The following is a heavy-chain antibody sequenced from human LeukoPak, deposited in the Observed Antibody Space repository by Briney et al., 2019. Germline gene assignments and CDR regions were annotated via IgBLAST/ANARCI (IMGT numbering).Heavy chain of an antibody. V-gene: IGHV1-2*02. Sequence: ASVKVSCKASGYTFTGYYMHWVRQAPGQGLEGMGWINPNSGGTNYAQKFQGRVTMTRDTSISTAYMELSRLRSDDTAVYYCAREANDILTGYIGYWGQGTLVTVSS. CDR1: GYTFTGYY. D-gene: IGHD3-9*01. J-gene: IGHJ4*02. CDR2: INPNSGGT. CDR3: AREANDILTGYIGY.